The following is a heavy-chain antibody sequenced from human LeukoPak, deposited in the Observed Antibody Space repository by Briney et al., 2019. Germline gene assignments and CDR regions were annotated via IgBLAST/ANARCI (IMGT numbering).Heavy chain of an antibody. V-gene: IGHV3-21*01. CDR3: ARVPYSSGLNWFDP. CDR2: ISSSSSYI. CDR1: GFXFSSYS. J-gene: IGHJ5*02. Sequence: GGSLRLSCAASGFXFSSYSINWVRQAPGKGLEWVSSISSSSSYIYYADSVKGRFTISRDNAKNSLYLQMNSLRAEDTAVYYCARVPYSSGLNWFDPWGQGTLVTVSS. D-gene: IGHD6-19*01.